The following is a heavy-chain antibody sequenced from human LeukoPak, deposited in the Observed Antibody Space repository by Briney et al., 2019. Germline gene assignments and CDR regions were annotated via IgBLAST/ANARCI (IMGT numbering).Heavy chain of an antibody. CDR2: IYHSGSS. J-gene: IGHJ4*02. CDR1: GYSISSGHY. CDR3: ARDPDYGDPE. D-gene: IGHD4-17*01. Sequence: PSETLSLTCAVSGYSISSGHYWVWIRQPPGKGLGYIGNIYHSGSSHYNPSLKSRVTISVDTSNNQFSLKLSSVTAADTAVYYCARDPDYGDPEWGQGTLVTVSS. V-gene: IGHV4-38-2*02.